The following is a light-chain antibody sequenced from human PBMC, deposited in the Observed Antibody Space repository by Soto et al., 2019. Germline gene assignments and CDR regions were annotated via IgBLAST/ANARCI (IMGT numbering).Light chain of an antibody. CDR2: DAS. CDR3: QQRSNWPREVT. V-gene: IGKV3-11*01. Sequence: EIVLTQSPATLSLSPGERATLSCRASQSVSSYLAWSQQKPGQAPRLLIYDASNWATGIPARFSGSGSGTDFTLTISSLEPEDCAVYYCQQRSNWPREVTFGQGTRLEIK. J-gene: IGKJ5*01. CDR1: QSVSSY.